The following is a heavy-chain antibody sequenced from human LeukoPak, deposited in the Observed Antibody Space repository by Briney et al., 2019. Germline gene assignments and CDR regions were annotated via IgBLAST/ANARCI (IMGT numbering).Heavy chain of an antibody. D-gene: IGHD6-19*01. CDR3: AKGGWSSYFDF. Sequence: PGGSLRLSCAASGFTFSSYAMTWVRQIPGKGLQWVSTTSGGGINTYYADSVMGRFTISRDNFKNTLYLQMNSLRAEDTAVYYCAKGGWSSYFDFWGQGTLVTVSS. CDR1: GFTFSSYA. V-gene: IGHV3-23*01. J-gene: IGHJ4*02. CDR2: TSGGGINT.